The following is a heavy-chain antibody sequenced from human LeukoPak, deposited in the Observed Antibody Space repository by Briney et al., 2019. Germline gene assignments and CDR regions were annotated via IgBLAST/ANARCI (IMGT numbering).Heavy chain of an antibody. D-gene: IGHD6-19*01. J-gene: IGHJ4*02. Sequence: QTGGSLRLSCAASGFTFSSYAMSWVRQAPGKGLEWVSAISGSGGSTYYADSVKGRFTISRDNPKNTLYLQMNSLRAEDTAVYYCAKGSSDWSGPTGVFDYWGQGTLVTGSS. CDR1: GFTFSSYA. CDR3: AKGSSDWSGPTGVFDY. CDR2: ISGSGGST. V-gene: IGHV3-23*01.